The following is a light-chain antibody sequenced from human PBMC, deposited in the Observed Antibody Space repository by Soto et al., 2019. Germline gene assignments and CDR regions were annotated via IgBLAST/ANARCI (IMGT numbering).Light chain of an antibody. CDR3: QQYGSSPRT. CDR2: GAS. Sequence: EIVLTQSPGTPSLSPGERATLSCRASQSVSSSYLAWYQQKPGQAPRLLIYGASGRATGIPDRFSGSGSGTDFTLTISGLEPEDFAVYYCQQYGSSPRTFGQGTMV. J-gene: IGKJ1*01. V-gene: IGKV3-20*01. CDR1: QSVSSSY.